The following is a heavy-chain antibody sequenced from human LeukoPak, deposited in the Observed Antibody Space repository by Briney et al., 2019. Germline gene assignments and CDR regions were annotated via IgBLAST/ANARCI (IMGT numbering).Heavy chain of an antibody. CDR1: GYTFTSYG. Sequence: ASVKVSCKASGYTFTSYGISWVRQTPGQGLEWMGWISAYNGNTNYAQKLQGRVTMTTDTSTSTAYMELRSLRSDETAVYYCARDGRLVATDTFDYWGQGTLVTVSS. CDR2: ISAYNGNT. J-gene: IGHJ4*02. V-gene: IGHV1-18*01. CDR3: ARDGRLVATDTFDY. D-gene: IGHD5-12*01.